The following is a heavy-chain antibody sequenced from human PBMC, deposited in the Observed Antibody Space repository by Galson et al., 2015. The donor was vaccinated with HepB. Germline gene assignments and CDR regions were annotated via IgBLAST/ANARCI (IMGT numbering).Heavy chain of an antibody. V-gene: IGHV3-21*01. CDR2: ISSSSSYI. CDR3: ARAIGTGSYYFDY. D-gene: IGHD3/OR15-3a*01. Sequence: SLRLSCAASGFTFSSYSMNWVRQAPGKGLEWVSSISSSSSYIYYADSVKGRFTISRDNAKNSLYLQMNSLRAEDTAVYYCARAIGTGSYYFDYWGQGTLVTVSS. J-gene: IGHJ4*02. CDR1: GFTFSSYS.